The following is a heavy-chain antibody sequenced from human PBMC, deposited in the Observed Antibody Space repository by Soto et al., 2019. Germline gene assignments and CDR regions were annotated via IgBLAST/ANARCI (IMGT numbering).Heavy chain of an antibody. Sequence: GGSLRLSCAASGFTFSSYAMSWVRQAPGKGLEWVSAISGSGGSTYYADSVKGRFTISRDNSKNTLYLQMNSLRAEDTAVYYCAKNRGYSYGRYLYFDYWGQGTLVTVSS. V-gene: IGHV3-23*01. CDR1: GFTFSSYA. CDR3: AKNRGYSYGRYLYFDY. J-gene: IGHJ4*02. CDR2: ISGSGGST. D-gene: IGHD5-18*01.